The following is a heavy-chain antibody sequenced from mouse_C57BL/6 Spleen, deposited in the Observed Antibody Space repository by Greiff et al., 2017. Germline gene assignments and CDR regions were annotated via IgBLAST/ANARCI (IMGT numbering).Heavy chain of an antibody. CDR1: GYTFTSYW. V-gene: IGHV1-69*01. CDR2: IDPSDSYT. CDR3: SRRSNYKYYFDY. Sequence: VQLQQSGAELVMPGASVKLSCKASGYTFTSYWMPWVKQRPGQGLEWIGEIDPSDSYTNYNQNIKGKSTLTVDKSSSKAYMQLSSLTSEDSAVYYCSRRSNYKYYFDYWGQGTTLTVSS. J-gene: IGHJ2*01. D-gene: IGHD2-5*01.